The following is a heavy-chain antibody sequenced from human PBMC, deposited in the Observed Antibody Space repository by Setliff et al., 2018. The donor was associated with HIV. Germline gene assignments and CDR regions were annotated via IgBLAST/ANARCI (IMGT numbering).Heavy chain of an antibody. J-gene: IGHJ3*02. CDR3: AIWGGGWVLDAFDI. D-gene: IGHD6-19*01. V-gene: IGHV1-8*03. Sequence: ASVKVSCKASGYTFTSYDINWVRQATGQGLEWMGWMNPNSGNTGYAQKFQGRVTITRNTSISTAYMELSSLRSEDTAVYYCAIWGGGWVLDAFDIWGQGTMVTVSS. CDR1: GYTFTSYD. CDR2: MNPNSGNT.